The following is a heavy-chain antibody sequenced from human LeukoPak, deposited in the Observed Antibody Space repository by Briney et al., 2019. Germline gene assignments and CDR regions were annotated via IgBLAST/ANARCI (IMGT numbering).Heavy chain of an antibody. Sequence: GGSLRLSCAASGFTVSPNYVSWVRQAPGKGLEWVSVIYSGGTTYYADSVKGRFTISRDNSKNTLYLQMNSLRAEDTAVYYCARAIEAAGSVNWFDPWGQGTLVTVSS. V-gene: IGHV3-53*05. CDR3: ARAIEAAGSVNWFDP. D-gene: IGHD6-13*01. CDR1: GFTVSPNY. J-gene: IGHJ5*02. CDR2: IYSGGTT.